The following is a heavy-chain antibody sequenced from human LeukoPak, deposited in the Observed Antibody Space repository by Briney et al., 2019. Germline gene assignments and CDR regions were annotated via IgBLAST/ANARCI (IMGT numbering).Heavy chain of an antibody. CDR3: ARAAYYYDSSGNHDY. D-gene: IGHD3-22*01. CDR2: ISSSSSYI. Sequence: GGSLRLSCAASGFTFSSYSMNWVRQAPGKGLGWVSSISSSSSYIYYAYSVKGRFTISRDNAKNSLYLQMNSLRAEDTAVYYCARAAYYYDSSGNHDYWGQGTLVTVSP. J-gene: IGHJ4*02. CDR1: GFTFSSYS. V-gene: IGHV3-21*01.